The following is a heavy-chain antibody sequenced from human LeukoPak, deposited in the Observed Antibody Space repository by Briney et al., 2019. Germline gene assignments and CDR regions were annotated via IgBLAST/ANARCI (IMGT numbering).Heavy chain of an antibody. Sequence: GASVKVSCKASGYTFTSYALNWVRQAPGQGLQWMGCINTNTGDPTYAQGFTGRFVFSLDTSVTTAYLQISGVKAEDTAVYYCARSDGDYYDSSDYYQYPFEYFQHWGQGTLVTVSS. CDR1: GYTFTSYA. J-gene: IGHJ1*01. V-gene: IGHV7-4-1*02. CDR3: ARSDGDYYDSSDYYQYPFEYFQH. CDR2: INTNTGDP. D-gene: IGHD3-22*01.